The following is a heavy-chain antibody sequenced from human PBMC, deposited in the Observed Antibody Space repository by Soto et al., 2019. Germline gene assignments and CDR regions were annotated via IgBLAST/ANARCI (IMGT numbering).Heavy chain of an antibody. CDR1: GGSMNAYY. CDR2: MYYSGST. J-gene: IGHJ5*02. Sequence: SDTLSLTCTVSGGSMNAYYWSWIRQSPGTPGKGLEWIGYMYYSGSTSYNPSLKSRVTISVDTSKKQSSLKLSSVTAADTAVYYCARGGGITSSFDPWGQGTLVTVSS. D-gene: IGHD1-20*01. CDR3: ARGGGITSSFDP. V-gene: IGHV4-59*01.